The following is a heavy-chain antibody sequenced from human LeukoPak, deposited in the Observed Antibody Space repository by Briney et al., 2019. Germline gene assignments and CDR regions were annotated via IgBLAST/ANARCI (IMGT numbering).Heavy chain of an antibody. Sequence: SETLSLTCTVSGGSISSYYWSWIRQPAGKGLEWIGRIYTSGSTNYNPSLKSRVTMSVDTSKNQFSLKLSSVTAADTAVYYCEREGLGNWATPLDYYYYMDVWGKGTTVTVSS. J-gene: IGHJ6*03. CDR1: GGSISSYY. D-gene: IGHD1-1*01. V-gene: IGHV4-4*07. CDR3: EREGLGNWATPLDYYYYMDV. CDR2: IYTSGST.